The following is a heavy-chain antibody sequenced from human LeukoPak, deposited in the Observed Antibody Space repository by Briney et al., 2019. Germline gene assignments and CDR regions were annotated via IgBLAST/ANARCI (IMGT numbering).Heavy chain of an antibody. J-gene: IGHJ6*03. CDR2: IRYDGSNK. Sequence: PGGSLRLSCAASGFTFSSYGMHWVRQAPGKGLEWVAFIRYDGSNKYYADSVKGRFTISRDNAKNSLYLQMNSLRAEDTAVYYCARDPTYCGGDCYSSYMDVWGKGTTVTISS. CDR3: ARDPTYCGGDCYSSYMDV. D-gene: IGHD2-21*02. CDR1: GFTFSSYG. V-gene: IGHV3-30*02.